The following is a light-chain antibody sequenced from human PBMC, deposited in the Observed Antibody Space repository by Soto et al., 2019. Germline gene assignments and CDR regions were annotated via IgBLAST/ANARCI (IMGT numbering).Light chain of an antibody. V-gene: IGLV2-23*03. CDR1: SSDIGNYNF. Sequence: QSALTQPASVSGSPGQSITISCTGNSSDIGNYNFVSWYQQHPGKAPKLIIYEGTSRPSGISNRFSASKSGNTASLTISGLQAEDEADYYCCSYAGSSTFVVFGGGTKLTVL. CDR2: EGT. CDR3: CSYAGSSTFVV. J-gene: IGLJ3*02.